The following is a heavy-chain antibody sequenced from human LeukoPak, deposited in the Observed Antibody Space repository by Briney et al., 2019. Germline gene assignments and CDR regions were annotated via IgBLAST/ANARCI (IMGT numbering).Heavy chain of an antibody. Sequence: GGSLRLSCEASAFPFSSYRVSWVRQAPGKGLEWVSSIDSCTSHIYYADSVKGRFTISRDNAKNSLYLQVSSLRAEDTAVYYCARDFRTQLDGYSPPYHFDYWGQGALVTVSS. CDR2: IDSCTSHI. D-gene: IGHD5-24*01. CDR3: ARDFRTQLDGYSPPYHFDY. J-gene: IGHJ4*02. V-gene: IGHV3-21*01. CDR1: AFPFSSYR.